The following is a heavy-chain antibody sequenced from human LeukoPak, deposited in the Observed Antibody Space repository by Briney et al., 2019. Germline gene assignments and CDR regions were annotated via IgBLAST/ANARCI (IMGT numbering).Heavy chain of an antibody. CDR2: INHSGST. J-gene: IGHJ4*02. CDR3: AQYYYDSSGS. V-gene: IGHV4-34*01. Sequence: SETLSLTCAVYGGSFSGYYWSWIRQPPGKGLEWIGEINHSGSTYYNPSLKSRVTISVDTSKNQFSLKLSSVTAADTAVYYCAQYYYDSSGSWGQGTLVTVSS. CDR1: GGSFSGYY. D-gene: IGHD3-22*01.